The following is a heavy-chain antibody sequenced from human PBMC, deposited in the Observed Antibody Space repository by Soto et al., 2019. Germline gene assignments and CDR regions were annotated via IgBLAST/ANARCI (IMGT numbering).Heavy chain of an antibody. V-gene: IGHV3-48*03. D-gene: IGHD2-15*01. CDR3: ARDKYCSGGSCDADY. CDR2: ISSSGSTI. Sequence: GGSLRLSCAASGFTFSSYEMNWFRQAPGKGLEWVSYISSSGSTIYYADSVKGRFTISRDNAKNSLYLQMNSLRAEDTAVYYCARDKYCSGGSCDADYWGQGTLVTVSS. CDR1: GFTFSSYE. J-gene: IGHJ4*02.